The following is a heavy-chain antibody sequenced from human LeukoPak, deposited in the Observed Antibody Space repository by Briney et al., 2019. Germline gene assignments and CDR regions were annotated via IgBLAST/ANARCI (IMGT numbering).Heavy chain of an antibody. D-gene: IGHD2-21*02. CDR1: GFTFSSYW. V-gene: IGHV3-74*01. CDR2: IESDGSST. CDR3: ARGPATALCDY. J-gene: IGHJ4*02. Sequence: GGSLRLSCAASGFTFSSYWMHWVRQAPGKGRVWVSRIESDGSSTTYADSVKGRFTISRDNAKNTLYLQMNSLGAEDTAVYYCARGPATALCDYWGQGTLVTASS.